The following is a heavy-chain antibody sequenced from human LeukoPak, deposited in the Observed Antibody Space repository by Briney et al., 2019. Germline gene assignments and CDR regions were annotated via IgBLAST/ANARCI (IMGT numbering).Heavy chain of an antibody. CDR1: GFTFSSYW. J-gene: IGHJ4*02. CDR3: ARIRGSAAAGMFDY. CDR2: INSDGSRT. Sequence: PGGSLRLSCAASGFTFSSYWMHWVRQAPGKGLVWVSRINSDGSRTTYADSVKGRFTISRDNAKNSLYLQMNSLRAEDTALYHCARIRGSAAAGMFDYWGQGTLVTVSS. D-gene: IGHD6-13*01. V-gene: IGHV3-74*01.